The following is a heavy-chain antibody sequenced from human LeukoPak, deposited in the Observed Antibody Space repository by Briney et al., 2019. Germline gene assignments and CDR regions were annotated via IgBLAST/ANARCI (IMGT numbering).Heavy chain of an antibody. D-gene: IGHD6-13*01. J-gene: IGHJ5*02. CDR3: ARLYSSSVDWFDP. V-gene: IGHV4-59*08. CDR2: IYYSGST. Sequence: SETLSLTCTVSGGSINSYYWSWIRQPPGKGLEWIGYIYYSGSTNYNPSLKSRVTISVDTSKNQFSLKLSSVTAADTAVYYCARLYSSSVDWFDPWGQGTLVTVSS. CDR1: GGSINSYY.